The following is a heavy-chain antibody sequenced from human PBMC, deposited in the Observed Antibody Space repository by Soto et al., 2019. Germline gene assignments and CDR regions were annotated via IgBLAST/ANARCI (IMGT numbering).Heavy chain of an antibody. Sequence: SETLSLTCTVSGGSVRRGNYYWSWIRQFPGKGLEWIGYISNSGRTHYNPSLMSRITIFVDTSKNQFFLELRSVTAADTALYYCARADYATGSYYPDYWGQGTLVTVSP. CDR1: GGSVRRGNYY. CDR3: ARADYATGSYYPDY. CDR2: ISNSGRT. V-gene: IGHV4-31*03. J-gene: IGHJ4*02. D-gene: IGHD3-10*01.